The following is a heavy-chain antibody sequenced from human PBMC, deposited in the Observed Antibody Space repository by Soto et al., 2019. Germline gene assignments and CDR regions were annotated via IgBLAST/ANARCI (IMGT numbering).Heavy chain of an antibody. D-gene: IGHD3-16*01. CDR3: ATVPTIPTLMRGFYFDY. V-gene: IGHV1-24*01. CDR1: GYTLTELS. J-gene: IGHJ4*02. CDR2: FDPEDGET. Sequence: ASVKVSCKVSGYTLTELSMHWVRQAPGKGLEWMGGFDPEDGETIYAQKFQGRVTMTEDTSTDTAYMELSSLRSEDTAVYYCATVPTIPTLMRGFYFDYWGQGTLVTVSS.